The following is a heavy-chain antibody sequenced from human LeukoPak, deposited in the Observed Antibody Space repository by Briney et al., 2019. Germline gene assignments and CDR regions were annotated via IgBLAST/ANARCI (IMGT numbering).Heavy chain of an antibody. Sequence: PGGSLRLSCTASGFTFDGSAMHWVRQPPGKGLEWVSLFGGEGGSTYYAASVKGRFTISRANSKKSLHLQMNSLTAENTADYYCSKAGTSMVDTDAFDFWGQGTMVTVSS. CDR1: GFTFDGSA. CDR3: SKAGTSMVDTDAFDF. CDR2: FGGEGGST. J-gene: IGHJ3*01. D-gene: IGHD1-1*01. V-gene: IGHV3-43*02.